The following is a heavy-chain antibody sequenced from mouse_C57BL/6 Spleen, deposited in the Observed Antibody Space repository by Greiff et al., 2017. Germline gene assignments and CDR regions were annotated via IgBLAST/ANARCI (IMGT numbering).Heavy chain of an antibody. CDR2: ISDGGSYT. J-gene: IGHJ3*01. D-gene: IGHD2-2*01. CDR1: GFTFSSYA. CDR3: AREGYECWFAY. V-gene: IGHV5-4*01. Sequence: EVKLMESGGGLVKPGGSLKLSCAASGFTFSSYAMSWVRRTPEKRLEWVATISDGGSYTYYPDNVKGRFTISRDNAKNNRCLQMSHLKSEDTAMYYCAREGYECWFAYWGQGTRVTVYA.